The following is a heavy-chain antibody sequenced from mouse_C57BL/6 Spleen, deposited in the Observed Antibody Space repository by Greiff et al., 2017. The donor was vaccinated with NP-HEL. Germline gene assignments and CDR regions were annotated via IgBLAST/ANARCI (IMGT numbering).Heavy chain of an antibody. Sequence: EVQLQQSGPELVKPGASVKISCKASGYTFTDYYMNWVKQSHGKSLEWIGDINPNNGGTSYNQKFKGKATLTVDKSSSTAYMELRSLTSEDSAVYYCARGRANWDVDYAMDYWGQGTSVTVSS. CDR3: ARGRANWDVDYAMDY. V-gene: IGHV1-26*01. D-gene: IGHD4-1*01. CDR1: GYTFTDYY. J-gene: IGHJ4*01. CDR2: INPNNGGT.